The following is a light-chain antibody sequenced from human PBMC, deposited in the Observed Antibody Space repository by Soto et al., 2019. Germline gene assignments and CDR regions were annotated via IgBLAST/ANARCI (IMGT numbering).Light chain of an antibody. CDR3: QQYGSSPPYT. CDR2: GAS. Sequence: EIVLTQSPGTLSLSPGERATLSCRASQTFSSNYLAWYQQKPGKAPRLLIYGASSRATDIPDRFSGSGSGTEFTLTISRLEPEDFAVYYCQQYGSSPPYTFGQGTRLEIK. J-gene: IGKJ2*01. V-gene: IGKV3-20*01. CDR1: QTFSSNY.